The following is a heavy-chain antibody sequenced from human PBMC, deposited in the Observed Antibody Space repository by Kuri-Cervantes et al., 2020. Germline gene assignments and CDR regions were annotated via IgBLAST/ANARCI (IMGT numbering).Heavy chain of an antibody. CDR3: ARAGLVGATSVLVWYFDL. CDR1: GFTFSNAW. J-gene: IGHJ2*01. Sequence: LSLTCAASGFTFSNAWMSWVRQAPGKGLEWVAVISYDGSNKYYADSVKGRFTISRDNSKNTLYLQMNSLRAEDTAVYYCARAGLVGATSVLVWYFDLWGRGTLVTVSS. CDR2: ISYDGSNK. V-gene: IGHV3-30*01. D-gene: IGHD1-26*01.